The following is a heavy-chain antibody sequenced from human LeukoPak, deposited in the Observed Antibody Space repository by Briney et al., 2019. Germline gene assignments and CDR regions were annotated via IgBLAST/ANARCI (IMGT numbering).Heavy chain of an antibody. CDR1: GGSISNYY. CDR3: ARRLGGFYHYGMDV. Sequence: SETLSLTCTVSGGSISNYYWNWIGQPPGDGLEWIGYIYYSWSTNYNPSLKSRVTISVDTSKHQFSLKLSSVPAADTAVYYCARRLGGFYHYGMDVWGQGTTVTVSS. CDR2: IYYSWST. D-gene: IGHD3-16*01. J-gene: IGHJ6*02. V-gene: IGHV4-59*08.